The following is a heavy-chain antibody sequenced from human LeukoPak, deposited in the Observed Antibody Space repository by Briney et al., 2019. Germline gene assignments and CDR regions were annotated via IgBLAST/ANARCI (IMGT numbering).Heavy chain of an antibody. CDR3: ASFHGSGWHFGVYYFDY. CDR2: ISAYNGNT. J-gene: IGHJ4*02. Sequence: EASVKVSCKASGHTFTSYGISWVRQAPGQGLEWMGWISAYNGNTNYAQKLQGRVTMTTDTSTSTAYMELRSLRSDDTAVYYCASFHGSGWHFGVYYFDYWGQGTLVTVSS. D-gene: IGHD6-19*01. V-gene: IGHV1-18*01. CDR1: GHTFTSYG.